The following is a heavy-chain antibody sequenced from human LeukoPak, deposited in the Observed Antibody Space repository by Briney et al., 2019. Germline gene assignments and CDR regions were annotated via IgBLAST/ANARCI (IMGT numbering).Heavy chain of an antibody. Sequence: SETLSLTCTVSGGSISSRSHSWGWIRQPPGKGLEWIGSLYYSGSTYYNPSLKSRVTISVDTSKNQFSLKLSSVTAADTAVYYCARVSGDYPHAFDIWGQGTMVTVSS. D-gene: IGHD4-17*01. CDR2: LYYSGST. CDR3: ARVSGDYPHAFDI. V-gene: IGHV4-39*07. J-gene: IGHJ3*02. CDR1: GGSISSRSHS.